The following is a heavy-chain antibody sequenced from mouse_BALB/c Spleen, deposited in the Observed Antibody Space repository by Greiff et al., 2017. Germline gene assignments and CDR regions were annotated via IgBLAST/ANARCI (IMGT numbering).Heavy chain of an antibody. CDR2: IYPGDGDT. CDR3: SYYYGRGYYAMDY. Sequence: VQRVESGPELVKPGASVKISCKASGYAFSSSWMNWVKQRPGQGLEWIGRIYPGDGDTNYNGKFKGQATLTADKSSSTAYMQLSSLTSVDSAVYFWSYYYGRGYYAMDYWGLGTSVTVSS. V-gene: IGHV1-82*01. D-gene: IGHD1-1*01. J-gene: IGHJ4*01. CDR1: GYAFSSSW.